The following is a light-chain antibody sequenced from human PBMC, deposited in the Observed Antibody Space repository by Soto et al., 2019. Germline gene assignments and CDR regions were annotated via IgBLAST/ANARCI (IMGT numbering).Light chain of an antibody. CDR3: QQYNKWPQT. V-gene: IGKV3-15*01. Sequence: QSPSTVSVSPGERVTLSCRASQSVSIDLAWYQQKPGQAPRLLIYGASTRATDIPATFTGSGSGTEFTLTISSLQSEDIAVYYCQQYNKWPQTFGQGTKVDIK. CDR2: GAS. CDR1: QSVSID. J-gene: IGKJ1*01.